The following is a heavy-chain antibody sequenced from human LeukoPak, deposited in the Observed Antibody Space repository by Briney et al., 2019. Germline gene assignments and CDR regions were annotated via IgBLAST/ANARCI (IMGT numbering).Heavy chain of an antibody. Sequence: GASVKVSCKASGYTFTGYYMHWVRQAPGQGLEWMGWINPNSGGTNYAQKFQGRVTMTRDTSISTAYMELSRLRYDDTAVYYCARDYYYDSSGYYSDAFDIWGQGTMVTVSS. CDR3: ARDYYYDSSGYYSDAFDI. CDR1: GYTFTGYY. CDR2: INPNSGGT. J-gene: IGHJ3*02. V-gene: IGHV1-2*02. D-gene: IGHD3-22*01.